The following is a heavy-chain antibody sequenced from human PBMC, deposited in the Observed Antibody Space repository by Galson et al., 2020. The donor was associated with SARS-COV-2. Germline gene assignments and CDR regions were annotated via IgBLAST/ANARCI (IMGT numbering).Heavy chain of an antibody. Sequence: ELDAGGSLRLSCAASGFTFSSYAMHWVRQAPGKGLEWVAGISYDGSNKYYAASVKGRFTISRDNSKNTLYLQMNSLRAEDTAVYYCAREDYYYYMDVWGKGTTVTVSS. CDR3: AREDYYYYMDV. V-gene: IGHV3-30*01. CDR1: GFTFSSYA. J-gene: IGHJ6*03. CDR2: ISYDGSNK.